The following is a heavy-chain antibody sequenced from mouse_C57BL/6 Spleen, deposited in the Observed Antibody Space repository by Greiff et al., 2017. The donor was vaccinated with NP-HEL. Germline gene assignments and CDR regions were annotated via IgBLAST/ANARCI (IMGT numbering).Heavy chain of an antibody. CDR2: IDPNSGGT. V-gene: IGHV1-72*01. Sequence: QSCKASGYTFTSYWMHWVKQRPGRGLEWIGRIDPNSGGTKYNEKFKSKATLTVDKPSSTAYMQLSSLTSEDSAVYYCARDYYGSSYGYFDVWGTGTTVTVSS. CDR1: GYTFTSYW. J-gene: IGHJ1*03. CDR3: ARDYYGSSYGYFDV. D-gene: IGHD1-1*01.